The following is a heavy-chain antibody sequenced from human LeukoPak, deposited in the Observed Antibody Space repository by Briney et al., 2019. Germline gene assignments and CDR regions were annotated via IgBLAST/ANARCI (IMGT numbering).Heavy chain of an antibody. D-gene: IGHD1-14*01. CDR2: ISSSGSTI. V-gene: IGHV3-11*04. CDR1: GFTFSNAW. J-gene: IGHJ4*02. Sequence: PGGSLRLSCAASGFTFSNAWMSWVRQAPGKGLEWVSYISSSGSTIYYADSVKGRFTISRDNAKNSLYLQMNSLRAEDTAVYYCARRRTTLSYYFDYWGQGTLVTVSS. CDR3: ARRRTTLSYYFDY.